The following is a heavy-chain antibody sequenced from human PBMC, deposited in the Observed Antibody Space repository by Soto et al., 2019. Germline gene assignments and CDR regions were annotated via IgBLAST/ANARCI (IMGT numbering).Heavy chain of an antibody. J-gene: IGHJ2*01. CDR1: GGSISSGDYY. CDR3: ASSGDSDYYDSSGYPTGNWYFDP. Sequence: LSLTCTVSGGSISSGDYYWSWIRQPPGKGLEWIGYIYYSGSTYYNPSLKSRVTISVDTSKNQFSLKLSSVTAADTAVYYCASSGDSDYYDSSGYPTGNWYFDPWGRGTLVTVS. CDR2: IYYSGST. D-gene: IGHD3-22*01. V-gene: IGHV4-30-4*01.